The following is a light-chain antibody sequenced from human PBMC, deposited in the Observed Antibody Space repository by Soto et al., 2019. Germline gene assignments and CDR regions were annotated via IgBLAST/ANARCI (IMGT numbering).Light chain of an antibody. CDR3: ATWDSSLSAEA. J-gene: IGLJ2*01. CDR2: HDN. V-gene: IGLV1-51*01. CDR1: SCNIGNNY. Sequence: QSVLTQPPSVSAAPGQKVSISCSGSSCNIGNNYVSWYQQFPGKAPKLLIYHDNQRPSGISDRISGSKSGTSATLGITGLQTGDEADYYCATWDSSLSAEAFGGGTKLTVL.